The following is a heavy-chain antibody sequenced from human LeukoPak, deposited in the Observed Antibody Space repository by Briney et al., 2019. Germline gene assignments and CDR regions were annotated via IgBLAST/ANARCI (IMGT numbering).Heavy chain of an antibody. CDR3: TREGDYYGSGSPGSFDP. CDR1: GGSISSYY. CDR2: IYYSGST. D-gene: IGHD3-10*01. J-gene: IGHJ5*02. V-gene: IGHV4-59*12. Sequence: SETLSLTCTVSGGSISSYYWSWIRQPPGKGLEWIGYIYYSGSTNYNPSLENRVTISVDRSKNQFSLKLTSVTAADTAVYYCTREGDYYGSGSPGSFDPWGQGTLVTVSS.